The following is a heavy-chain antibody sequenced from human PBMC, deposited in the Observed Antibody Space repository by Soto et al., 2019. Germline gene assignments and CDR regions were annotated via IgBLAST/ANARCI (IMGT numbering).Heavy chain of an antibody. CDR1: GFTFSIAW. CDR2: IKSKTDGGTT. CDR3: ARVGSSAAIYSGYEAYDY. D-gene: IGHD5-12*01. V-gene: IGHV3-15*01. Sequence: PGGSLRLSCAASGFTFSIAWMSWVRQAPGKGLEWVGRIKSKTDGGTTDYAAPVKGRFTISRDDSKNTLYLQMNSLKTDDTAVYYCARVGSSAAIYSGYEAYDYWGQGTLVTVSS. J-gene: IGHJ4*02.